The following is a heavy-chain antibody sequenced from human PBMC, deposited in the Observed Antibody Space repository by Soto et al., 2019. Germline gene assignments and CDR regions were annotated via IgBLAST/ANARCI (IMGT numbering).Heavy chain of an antibody. D-gene: IGHD2-15*01. CDR2: INHRGST. CDR1: GGSFSGYY. CDR3: ARGGPMSGYGY. V-gene: IGHV4-34*01. Sequence: SETLSLTCAVYGGSFSGYYWSWIRQPPGKGLEWIGEINHRGSTNYNPSLKSRFTISVDTSKNQFSLKLSSVTAADTAVYYCARGGPMSGYGYWGQGTLVTVSS. J-gene: IGHJ4*02.